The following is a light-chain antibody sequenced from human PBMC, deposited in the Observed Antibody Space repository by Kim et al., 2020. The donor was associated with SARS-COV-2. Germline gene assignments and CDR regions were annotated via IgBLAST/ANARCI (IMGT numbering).Light chain of an antibody. CDR1: ELGDKY. CDR3: QSWDSRTSTWV. Sequence: SYELTQPPSVSVSPGQTANITCSGNELGDKYVCWYQQKPGQSPVLVIYQDNKWPSGIPERFSGANSGDTATLTISGTQALDEADYYCQSWDSRTSTWVFGRGTKLTVL. CDR2: QDN. J-gene: IGLJ3*02. V-gene: IGLV3-1*01.